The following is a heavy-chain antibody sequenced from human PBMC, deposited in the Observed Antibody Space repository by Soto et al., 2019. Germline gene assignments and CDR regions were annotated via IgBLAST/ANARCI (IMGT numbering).Heavy chain of an antibody. J-gene: IGHJ4*02. D-gene: IGHD4-17*01. CDR3: ARVYGDHTGAFDY. CDR1: GDSISSGGYS. V-gene: IGHV4-30-2*01. Sequence: SETLSLTCAVSGDSISSGGYSWSWIRQPPGKGLEWLGYIYHSGYSFYNPSLKSRVTISLDRSKNQFSLKLSSVTAADTAVYFCARVYGDHTGAFDYWGQGTQVTVSS. CDR2: IYHSGYS.